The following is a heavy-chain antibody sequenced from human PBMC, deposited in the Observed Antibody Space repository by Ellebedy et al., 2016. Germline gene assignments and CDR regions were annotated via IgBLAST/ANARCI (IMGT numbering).Heavy chain of an antibody. V-gene: IGHV3-23*01. CDR2: ISGSGGST. D-gene: IGHD2-15*01. CDR3: AKGAGRVAATINDY. Sequence: GESLKISXAASGFTFSSYAMSWVRQAPGKGLEWVSAISGSGGSTYYADSVKGRFTISRDNSKNTLYLQMNSLRAEDTAVYYCAKGAGRVAATINDYWGQGTLVTVSS. CDR1: GFTFSSYA. J-gene: IGHJ4*02.